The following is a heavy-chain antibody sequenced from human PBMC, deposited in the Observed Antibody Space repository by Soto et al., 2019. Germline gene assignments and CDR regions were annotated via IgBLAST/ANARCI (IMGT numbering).Heavy chain of an antibody. V-gene: IGHV3-15*07. CDR2: IKSKTDGETT. CDR3: TTDEAGTSY. D-gene: IGHD6-19*01. Sequence: EVQLVDSGGGLVNPGGALRLSCAASGFTFSSAWMNWVRQAPGKGQAWVVRIKSKTDGETTHYAAPVKGRFTISRDDSENTLYLQMNSLKTEDTAMYYCTTDEAGTSYWGQGSLVTVSS. J-gene: IGHJ4*02. CDR1: GFTFSSAW.